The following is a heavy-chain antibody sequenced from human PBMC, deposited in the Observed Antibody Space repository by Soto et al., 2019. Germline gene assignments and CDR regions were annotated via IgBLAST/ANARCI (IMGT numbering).Heavy chain of an antibody. CDR3: AKTPSSGYKALDY. CDR2: ISGSGGST. V-gene: IGHV3-23*01. CDR1: GFTFNNYA. D-gene: IGHD3-22*01. Sequence: EVQLLESGGGLVQPGESLRLSCATSGFTFNNYAMNWVRQPPGKGLEWVSAISGSGGSTFYADSVKGRFTISRDNSKNTLYLQMSSLRAEDTAVYYCAKTPSSGYKALDYWGQGTRVTVSS. J-gene: IGHJ4*02.